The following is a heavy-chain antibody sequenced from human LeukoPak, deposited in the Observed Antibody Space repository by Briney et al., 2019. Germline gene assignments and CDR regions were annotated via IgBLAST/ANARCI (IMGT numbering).Heavy chain of an antibody. D-gene: IGHD5-18*01. J-gene: IGHJ3*02. CDR3: ARQGYSYDPAAFDI. Sequence: SETLSLTCTVSGGSISSGSYYWSWIRQPAGKGLEWIGRIYIGGSTNYNPSLKSRVTISVDTSKNQFSLKLNSVTAADTAVYYCARQGYSYDPAAFDIWGQGTMVTVSS. CDR1: GGSISSGSYY. V-gene: IGHV4-61*02. CDR2: IYIGGST.